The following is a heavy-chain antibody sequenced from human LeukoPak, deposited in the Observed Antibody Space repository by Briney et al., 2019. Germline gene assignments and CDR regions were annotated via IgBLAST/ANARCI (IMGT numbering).Heavy chain of an antibody. V-gene: IGHV3-30*04. J-gene: IGHJ4*02. D-gene: IGHD3-10*01. CDR2: ISYDGRKK. CDR3: ASSLSEGSYCVTDY. CDR1: GFTFSSYA. Sequence: GGSLRLSCAASGFTFSSYAMNWVRQAPGKGLEWVAVISYDGRKKYYADSMKGRFTISRDNAKNTLYLQMNRLRAEDTDVYYCASSLSEGSYCVTDYWCRG.